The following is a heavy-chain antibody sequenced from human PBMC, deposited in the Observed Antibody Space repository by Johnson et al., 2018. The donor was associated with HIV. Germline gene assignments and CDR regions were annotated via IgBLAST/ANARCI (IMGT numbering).Heavy chain of an antibody. CDR2: INWTGDNT. CDR3: GYISGTYPNAFDI. D-gene: IGHD1-26*01. Sequence: MLLVESGGGVVRPGGSLRLSCVASGFTFDDYGMSWVRQAPGKGLEWVSGINWTGDNTGYAHSVKGRFTISRDNAKSSLYLQMNGLRAEDTALDYCGYISGTYPNAFDIWGQGTMVTVSS. CDR1: GFTFDDYG. V-gene: IGHV3-20*04. J-gene: IGHJ3*02.